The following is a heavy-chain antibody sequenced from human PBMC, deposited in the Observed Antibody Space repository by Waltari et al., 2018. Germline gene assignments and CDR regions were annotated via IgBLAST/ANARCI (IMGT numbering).Heavy chain of an antibody. D-gene: IGHD2-15*01. J-gene: IGHJ6*02. CDR2: INVVGSK. V-gene: IGHV3-66*01. CDR3: AGDSVVNTHYCYYGMDV. CDR1: GFTVSSNY. Sequence: EVQLVESGGGLVQPGGSLRLSCAASGFTVSSNYMSWVRQPPGRGLEGVSVINVVGSKYKDEAVNGCFTSPRENAKNARYLQMNGLGAEDTAVYYCAGDSVVNTHYCYYGMDVWGQGTTVTVSS.